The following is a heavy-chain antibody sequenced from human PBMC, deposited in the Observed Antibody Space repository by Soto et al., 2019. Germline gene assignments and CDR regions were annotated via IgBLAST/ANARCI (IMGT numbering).Heavy chain of an antibody. J-gene: IGHJ6*02. CDR1: GFTLSSYA. Sequence: GGSLRLSCAASGFTLSSYAMHWVRQAPGKGLEWVAVISYDGSNKYYADSVKGRFTISRDNSKNTLYLQMNSLRAEDTAVYYCARGGWPDYYYGMDVWGQGTTVTVSS. V-gene: IGHV3-30-3*01. CDR2: ISYDGSNK. CDR3: ARGGWPDYYYGMDV.